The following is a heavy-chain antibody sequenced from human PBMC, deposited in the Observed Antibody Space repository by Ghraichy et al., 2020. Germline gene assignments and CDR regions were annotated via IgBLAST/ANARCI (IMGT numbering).Heavy chain of an antibody. V-gene: IGHV3-7*01. Sequence: GGSLRLSCAVSGFSFGNYAMNWVRQAPGEGLEWVSNIREDGSEKSYVDSVKGRFTISRDNAKNSLYLQVNSLRAEDTAVYFCARGSYSWDHWGQGHLVTVS. CDR1: GFSFGNYA. J-gene: IGHJ4*02. CDR3: ARGSYSWDH. CDR2: IREDGSEK. D-gene: IGHD2-15*01.